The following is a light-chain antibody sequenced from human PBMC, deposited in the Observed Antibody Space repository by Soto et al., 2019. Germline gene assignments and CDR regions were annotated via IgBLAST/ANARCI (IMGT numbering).Light chain of an antibody. CDR1: NSNIGSNS. CDR2: TNN. J-gene: IGLJ3*02. V-gene: IGLV1-44*01. CDR3: AAWDDSLNGWV. Sequence: QSVLTQPPSAPGTPGQRVTISCSGSNSNIGSNSVNWYQQLPGTAPKLFIYTNNQRPSGVPARFSGSRSGTSASLAISGLQSEDEADYYCAAWDDSLNGWVFGGGTKLTVL.